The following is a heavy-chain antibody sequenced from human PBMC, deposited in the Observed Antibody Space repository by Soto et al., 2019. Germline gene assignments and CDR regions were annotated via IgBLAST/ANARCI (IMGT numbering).Heavy chain of an antibody. Sequence: EVQLVESGGGLIQPGGSLRLICAASGLSVTANYMTWVRQAPGKGLEWLSIIYRGGGTYDADSLKGRAIISRDGSRNMVFLQMNSLTAEDAGVYYCARRDDSETFDIWGRGTVVNVSS. CDR2: IYRGGGT. V-gene: IGHV3-53*01. CDR3: ARRDDSETFDI. J-gene: IGHJ3*02. CDR1: GLSVTANY. D-gene: IGHD5-18*01.